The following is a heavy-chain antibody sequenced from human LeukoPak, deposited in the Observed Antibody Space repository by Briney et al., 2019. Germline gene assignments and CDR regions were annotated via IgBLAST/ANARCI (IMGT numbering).Heavy chain of an antibody. D-gene: IGHD2-15*01. V-gene: IGHV1-2*04. J-gene: IGHJ1*01. Sequence: GASVKVSCKASGYTFTGYYMHWVRQAPGQGLEWMGWINPNSGGTNYAQKFQGWVTMTRDTSISTAYMELSRLRSDDTAVYYCARDEVVAATLGVHSQHWGQGTLVTVSS. CDR2: INPNSGGT. CDR1: GYTFTGYY. CDR3: ARDEVVAATLGVHSQH.